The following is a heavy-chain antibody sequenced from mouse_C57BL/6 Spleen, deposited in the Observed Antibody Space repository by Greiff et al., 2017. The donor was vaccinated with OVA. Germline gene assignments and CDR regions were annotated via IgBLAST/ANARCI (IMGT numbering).Heavy chain of an antibody. CDR2: INPSNGGT. J-gene: IGHJ4*01. CDR3: VRSGGSYYGNLYAMED. D-gene: IGHD2-1*01. V-gene: IGHV1-53*01. Sequence: QVQLKQPGTELVKPGASVKLSCKASGYTFTSYWMHWVKQRPGQGLEWIGNINPSNGGTNYNEKFKSKATLTVDKSSSTAYMQLSSLTSEDSAVYYCVRSGGSYYGNLYAMEDWGQGTSVTVAS. CDR1: GYTFTSYW.